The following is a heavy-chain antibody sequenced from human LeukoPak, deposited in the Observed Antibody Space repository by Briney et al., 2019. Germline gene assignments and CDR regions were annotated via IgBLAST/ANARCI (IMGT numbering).Heavy chain of an antibody. CDR3: AREGRRSHSGY. CDR1: GGSISSGSYY. J-gene: IGHJ4*02. V-gene: IGHV4-61*02. CDR2: IYTSGST. Sequence: KPSETLSLTCTVSGGSISSGSYYWSWIRQPAGKGLEWIGRIYTSGSTNYNPSLKSRVTMSVDTSKNQFSLTLTSVTAADTAVYYCAREGRRSHSGYWGQGTLVTVSS. D-gene: IGHD1-26*01.